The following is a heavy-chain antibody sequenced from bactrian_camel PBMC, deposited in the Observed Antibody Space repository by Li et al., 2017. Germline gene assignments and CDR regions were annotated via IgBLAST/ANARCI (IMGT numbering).Heavy chain of an antibody. CDR2: ISPTSGPGM. J-gene: IGHJ4*01. D-gene: IGHD4*01. V-gene: IGHV3S1*01. CDR1: GFTFGISW. CDR3: AALFHSDYGPQLCVSPGGY. Sequence: HVQLVESGGGSVQAGGSLRLSCAASGFTFGISWMSWVRQAPGKDFEWISTISPTSGPGMRYADSVKGRFTFSQDTDKLTFYLQMSNLKTEDTAMYYCAALFHSDYGPQLCVSPGGYWGQGTQVTVS.